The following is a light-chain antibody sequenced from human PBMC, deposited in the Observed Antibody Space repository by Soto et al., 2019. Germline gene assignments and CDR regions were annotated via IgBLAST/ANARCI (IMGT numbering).Light chain of an antibody. CDR2: WAS. CDR3: QQYYSTPRT. Sequence: DIVMTQSPDSLAVSLGERATINCKSSQSLLYSSKNKNYLAWYQQKPGQPPNLLIYWASTRESGVPDRFSGSGSGTEFTLPISSLQAEDVALYYCQQYYSTPRTFGQGTKVEIK. CDR1: QSLLYSSKNKNY. J-gene: IGKJ1*01. V-gene: IGKV4-1*01.